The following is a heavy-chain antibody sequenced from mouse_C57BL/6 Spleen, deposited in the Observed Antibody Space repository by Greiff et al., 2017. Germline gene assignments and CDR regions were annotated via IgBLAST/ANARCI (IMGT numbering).Heavy chain of an antibody. Sequence: EVQLQQSGPVLVKPGASVKMSCKASGYTFTDYYMNWVKQSHGKSLEWIGVINPYNGGTSYNQKFKGKATLTVDKSSSTAYMELNSLTSEDSAVYYCARWVWLRHAMDYWGQGTSVTVSS. D-gene: IGHD2-2*01. CDR1: GYTFTDYY. CDR2: INPYNGGT. V-gene: IGHV1-19*01. J-gene: IGHJ4*01. CDR3: ARWVWLRHAMDY.